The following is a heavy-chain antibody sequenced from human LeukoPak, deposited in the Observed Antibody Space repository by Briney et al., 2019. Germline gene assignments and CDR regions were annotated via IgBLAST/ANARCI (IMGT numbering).Heavy chain of an antibody. CDR3: YNATLRSRVTITVETTKSQYTLKLSSVTTADTAVDYCARHQGGDGYNYYYYYMDV. D-gene: IGHD1-14*01. CDR2: IFYSGSP. CDR1: GGSISSSSYY. J-gene: IGHJ6*03. Sequence: SETLSLTCTVSGGSISSSSYYWGWIRQPPGKGLEWIGSIFYSGSPYYKPSLRSQVTCSVDTSKSQFSLKLGPVAARHTRGYTFYNATLRSRVTITVETTKSQYTLKLSSVTTADTAVDYCARHQGGDGYNYYYYYMDVWGKGTTVTVSS. V-gene: IGHV4-39*03.